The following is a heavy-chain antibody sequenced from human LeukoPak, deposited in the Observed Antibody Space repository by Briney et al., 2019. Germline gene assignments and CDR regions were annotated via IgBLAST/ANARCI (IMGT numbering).Heavy chain of an antibody. CDR2: ISAYNGNT. CDR1: GYTFTSYG. V-gene: IGHV1-18*01. J-gene: IGHJ4*02. CDR3: AACLRYFDWLLLPIDY. Sequence: ASVKVSCKASGYTFTSYGISWVRQAPGQGLEWMGWISAYNGNTNYAQKLQGRVTMTTDTSTSTAYMELRSLRSDDTAVYYCAACLRYFDWLLLPIDYWGQGTLVTVSS. D-gene: IGHD3-9*01.